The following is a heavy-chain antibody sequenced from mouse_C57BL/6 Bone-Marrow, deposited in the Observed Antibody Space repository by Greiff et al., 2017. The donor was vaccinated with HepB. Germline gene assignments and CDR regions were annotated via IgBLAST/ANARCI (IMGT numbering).Heavy chain of an antibody. J-gene: IGHJ4*01. CDR1: GFNIKDYY. Sequence: VQLQQSGAELVRPGASVKLSCTASGFNIKDYYMHWVKQRPEQGLEWIGRIDPEDGDTEYAPKFQGKATMTADTSSNTAYLQLSSLTSEYTAVYYCTTFYYGNYERGMDYWGQGTSVTVSS. CDR2: IDPEDGDT. V-gene: IGHV14-1*01. CDR3: TTFYYGNYERGMDY. D-gene: IGHD2-1*01.